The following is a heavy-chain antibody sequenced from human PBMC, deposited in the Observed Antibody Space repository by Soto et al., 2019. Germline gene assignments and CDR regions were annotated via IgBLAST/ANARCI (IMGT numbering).Heavy chain of an antibody. CDR2: ISAYNGNT. D-gene: IGHD5-12*01. CDR3: ARVVRWLRSDYYYYYYGMDV. Sequence: AASVKVSCKASGYTFTSYGISWVRQAPGQGLEWMGWISAYNGNTNYAQKLQGRVTMTTDTSTSTAYMELRSLRSDDTAVYYCARVVRWLRSDYYYYYYGMDVWGQGTTVTVSS. J-gene: IGHJ6*02. V-gene: IGHV1-18*04. CDR1: GYTFTSYG.